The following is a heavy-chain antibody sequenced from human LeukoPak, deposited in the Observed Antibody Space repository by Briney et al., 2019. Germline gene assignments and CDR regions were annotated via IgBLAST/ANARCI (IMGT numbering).Heavy chain of an antibody. CDR3: ARARTVYGEYYFDY. Sequence: SETLSLTCTVSGGSISSYYWSWIRQPPGKGLEWTGYIYYSGSTNYNPSLKSRVTISVDTSKNQFSLQLSSVTAADTAVYYCARARTVYGEYYFDYWGQRTLVTVSS. J-gene: IGHJ4*02. D-gene: IGHD3-10*01. CDR2: IYYSGST. CDR1: GGSISSYY. V-gene: IGHV4-59*01.